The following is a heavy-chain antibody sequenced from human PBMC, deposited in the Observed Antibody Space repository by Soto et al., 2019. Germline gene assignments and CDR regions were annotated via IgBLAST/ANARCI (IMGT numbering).Heavy chain of an antibody. V-gene: IGHV3-9*01. Sequence: EVQLVESGGGLVQPGRSLRLSCAASAFTFHDHAMHWVRQVPGKGLEWVSGISWDSGNIVYADSVKGRFTISRDNAKNSLYLQMNSLRTEDTAVYFCAKGATTSCFSPFDMWGPGTMVTVSS. CDR2: ISWDSGNI. J-gene: IGHJ3*02. CDR3: AKGATTSCFSPFDM. D-gene: IGHD2-2*01. CDR1: AFTFHDHA.